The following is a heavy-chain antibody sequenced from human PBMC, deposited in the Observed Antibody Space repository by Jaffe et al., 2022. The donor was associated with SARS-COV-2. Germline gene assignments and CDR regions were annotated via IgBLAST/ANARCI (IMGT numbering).Heavy chain of an antibody. D-gene: IGHD6-19*01. J-gene: IGHJ4*02. V-gene: IGHV1-8*01. CDR3: ARLGSGCPGGLLCEFDY. CDR1: GYTFTSYD. Sequence: QVQLVQSGAEVKKPGASVKVSCKASGYTFTSYDINWVRQATGQGLEWMGWMNPNSGNTGYAQKFQGRVTMTRNTSISTAYMELSSLRSEDTAVYYCARLGSGCPGGLLCEFDYWGQGTLVTVSS. CDR2: MNPNSGNT.